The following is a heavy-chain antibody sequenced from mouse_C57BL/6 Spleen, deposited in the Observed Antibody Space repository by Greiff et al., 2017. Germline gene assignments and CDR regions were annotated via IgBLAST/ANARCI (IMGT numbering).Heavy chain of an antibody. CDR1: GYSITSGYY. CDR3: ARGAYFDV. J-gene: IGHJ1*03. CDR2: ISYDGSN. V-gene: IGHV3-6*01. Sequence: DVKLQESGPGLVKPSQSLSLTCSVTGYSITSGYYWNWIRQFPGNKLEWMGYISYDGSNNYNPSLKNRISITRDTSKNQFFLKLNSVTTEDTATYYCARGAYFDVWGTGTTVTVSS.